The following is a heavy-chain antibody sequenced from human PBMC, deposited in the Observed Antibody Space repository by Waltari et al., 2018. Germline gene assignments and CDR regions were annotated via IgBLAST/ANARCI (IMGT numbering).Heavy chain of an antibody. J-gene: IGHJ4*02. Sequence: QLQLQESGPGLVKPSETLSLTCTVSGGSISSSSYYWGWIRQHPGKGLDWLGSIYYCGSTYYNPYPKGRVRLSVGTSKIQFSLKLSSVTAADTAVYYCARPSPSSSWGIRGGYFDYWGQGTLVTVSS. V-gene: IGHV4-39*07. CDR3: ARPSPSSSWGIRGGYFDY. CDR2: IYYCGST. CDR1: GGSISSSSYY. D-gene: IGHD6-6*01.